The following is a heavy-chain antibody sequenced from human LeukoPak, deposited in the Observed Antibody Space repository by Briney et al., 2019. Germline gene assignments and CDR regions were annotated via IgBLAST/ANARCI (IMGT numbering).Heavy chain of an antibody. Sequence: RSLRLSCAASGFTFSSYAMHWVRQAPGKGLEWVAVISYDGSNKYYADSVKGRFTISRDNSKNTLYLQMNSLRAEDTAVYYCAKDGAPDCSSTSCYIYYYYGMDVWGQGTTVTVSS. J-gene: IGHJ6*02. CDR2: ISYDGSNK. CDR1: GFTFSSYA. CDR3: AKDGAPDCSSTSCYIYYYYGMDV. D-gene: IGHD2-2*02. V-gene: IGHV3-30*04.